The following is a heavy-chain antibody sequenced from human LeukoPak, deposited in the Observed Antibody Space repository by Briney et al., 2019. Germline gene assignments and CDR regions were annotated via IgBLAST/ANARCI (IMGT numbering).Heavy chain of an antibody. CDR3: TTDLGILTGFPIDY. V-gene: IGHV3-15*01. D-gene: IGHD3-9*01. CDR2: IKSKTDGGTT. J-gene: IGHJ4*02. Sequence: PGGSLRLSCAASGFTFSNAWMSWVRQAPGKGLEWVGRIKSKTDGGTTDYAAPVKGRFTISRDDSKNTLYLQMNSLKTEDTAVYYCTTDLGILTGFPIDYWGQGTLVTVSS. CDR1: GFTFSNAW.